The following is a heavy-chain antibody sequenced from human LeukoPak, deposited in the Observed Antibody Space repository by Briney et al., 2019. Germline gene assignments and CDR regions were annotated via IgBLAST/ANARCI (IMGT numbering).Heavy chain of an antibody. J-gene: IGHJ4*02. D-gene: IGHD3-22*01. CDR3: ASLRMASYYYDSSGYKG. CDR1: GGSFSGYY. Sequence: SETLSLTCAVYGGSFSGYYWSWIRQPPGKGLEWIGEINHSGSTNYNPSLKSRVTISVDTSKNQFSLKLSSVTAADTAVYYCASLRMASYYYDSSGYKGWGQGTLVTVSS. CDR2: INHSGST. V-gene: IGHV4-34*01.